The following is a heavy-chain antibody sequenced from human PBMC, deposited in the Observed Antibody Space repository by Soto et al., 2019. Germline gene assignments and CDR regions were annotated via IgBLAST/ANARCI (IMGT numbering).Heavy chain of an antibody. CDR2: ISRSSSYT. D-gene: IGHD3-10*01. CDR1: GFTFSDYY. V-gene: IGHV3-11*05. Sequence: QVQLVESGGGLVKPGGSLRVSCAASGFTFSDYYMNWIRQAPGKGLEWVSYISRSSSYTNYADSVKGRFTISRDNAKNSLYLQMNSLRAEDTAVYYCARAPRRYGSGSYFSYSDLWGRGTLVTVSS. J-gene: IGHJ2*01. CDR3: ARAPRRYGSGSYFSYSDL.